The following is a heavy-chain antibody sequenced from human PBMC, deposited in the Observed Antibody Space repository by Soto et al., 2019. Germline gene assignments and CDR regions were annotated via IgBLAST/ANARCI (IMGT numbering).Heavy chain of an antibody. V-gene: IGHV3-30-3*01. J-gene: IGHJ4*02. Sequence: QVQLVESGGGVVQPGRSLRLSCAASGFTFSSYAMHWVRQAPGKGLEWVAVISYDGSNKYYADSVKGRFTISRDNSKNXLYLQMNSLRAEDTAVYYCARDRSDYGDYYSYWGQXTX. CDR3: ARDRSDYGDYYSY. CDR1: GFTFSSYA. CDR2: ISYDGSNK. D-gene: IGHD4-17*01.